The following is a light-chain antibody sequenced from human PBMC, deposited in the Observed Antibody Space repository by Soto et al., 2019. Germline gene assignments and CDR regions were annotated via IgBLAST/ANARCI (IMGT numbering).Light chain of an antibody. CDR1: SYNIGNNY. CDR3: GTWDSSPWV. CDR2: ENN. V-gene: IGLV1-51*02. Sequence: QSVLTQPPSVSAAPGQKVTISCSGSSYNIGNNYVSWYQQLPGTAPKLLIYENNKLPSGIPDRFSGSKSGTSATLGITGLQTGDEADYYCGTWDSSPWVFGGGTKLTVL. J-gene: IGLJ3*02.